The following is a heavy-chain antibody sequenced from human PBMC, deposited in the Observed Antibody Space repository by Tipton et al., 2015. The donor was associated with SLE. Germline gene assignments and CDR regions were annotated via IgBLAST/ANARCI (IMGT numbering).Heavy chain of an antibody. CDR3: ASRGRMIAVAVRHAFDI. CDR1: GGSFNTYY. V-gene: IGHV4-34*01. J-gene: IGHJ3*02. Sequence: TLSLTCAVYGGSFNTYYWSWIRQPPGKGLEWIGEINHSGSTNYNPSLKSRVTISVDTSKNQFSLKLSSVTAADTAVYYCASRGRMIAVAVRHAFDIWGQGTMVTVSS. D-gene: IGHD6-19*01. CDR2: INHSGST.